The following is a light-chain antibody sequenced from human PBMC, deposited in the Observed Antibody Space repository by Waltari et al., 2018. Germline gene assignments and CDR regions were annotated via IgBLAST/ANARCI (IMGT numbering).Light chain of an antibody. Sequence: QSALTQPPSASGSPGQSVTISCTGTSSDVGYYNYVSWYQQHPGKAPKLMIFAVSKRFSGVPVRFPGSKSANTASLTVSGLQAEDEADYYCSSYAGNNFYVFGTGTTVTVL. CDR3: SSYAGNNFYV. J-gene: IGLJ1*01. CDR2: AVS. CDR1: SSDVGYYNY. V-gene: IGLV2-8*01.